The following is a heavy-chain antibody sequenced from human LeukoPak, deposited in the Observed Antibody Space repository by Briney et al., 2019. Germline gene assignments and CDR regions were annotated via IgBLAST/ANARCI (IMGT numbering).Heavy chain of an antibody. D-gene: IGHD3-22*01. CDR3: ARGELGDSSGFSFFDY. CDR2: VIAIFGRV. J-gene: IGHJ4*02. CDR1: RGTFSSHG. V-gene: IGHV1-69*05. Sequence: SVKVSCKASRGTFSSHGISWVRQAPGQGLEWMGGVIAIFGRVKYGQKFQGRATITTDESTSTAYMELSSLTSEDTGVYYCARGELGDSSGFSFFDYWGQGTLVTVSS.